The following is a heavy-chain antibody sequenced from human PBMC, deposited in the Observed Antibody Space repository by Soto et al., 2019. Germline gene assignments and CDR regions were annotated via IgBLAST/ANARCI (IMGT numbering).Heavy chain of an antibody. CDR1: GGSVSSSDYY. D-gene: IGHD3-16*01. V-gene: IGHV4-39*01. Sequence: QLQLQESGPGLVKPSETLSLTCTVSGGSVSSSDYYWGWIRQPPGKEPEWIGAVYYSGTTYYMPSLKSRVTISVDTSKNHFSLNLRSVTAADTAVYYCARQTGGFGYYFDYWGQGAVVTVSS. J-gene: IGHJ4*02. CDR2: VYYSGTT. CDR3: ARQTGGFGYYFDY.